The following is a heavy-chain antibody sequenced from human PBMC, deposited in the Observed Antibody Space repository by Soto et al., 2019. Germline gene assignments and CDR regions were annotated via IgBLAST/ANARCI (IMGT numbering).Heavy chain of an antibody. Sequence: ASVKVSSKASGYTLTGYYMHWVRQAPGQGLEWMGWMNPNSGNTGYAQKFQGRVTMTRNTSISTAYMELSSLRSEDTAVYYCARTLYGDNVDYWGQGTLVTVSS. CDR3: ARTLYGDNVDY. D-gene: IGHD4-17*01. J-gene: IGHJ4*02. CDR1: GYTLTGYY. CDR2: MNPNSGNT. V-gene: IGHV1-8*02.